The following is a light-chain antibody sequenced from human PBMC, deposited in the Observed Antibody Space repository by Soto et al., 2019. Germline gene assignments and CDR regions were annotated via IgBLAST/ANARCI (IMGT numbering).Light chain of an antibody. CDR2: GAS. Sequence: EVVMTQSPATLSVTPGERATLSCRASQSVGSNLAWYQQTPGQAPRLLIYGASTRATGIPARFSGSESGADFTLTISSLQSEDFAVYYCQQYNNWPRTFGQGTRLEVK. CDR1: QSVGSN. J-gene: IGKJ5*01. V-gene: IGKV3-15*01. CDR3: QQYNNWPRT.